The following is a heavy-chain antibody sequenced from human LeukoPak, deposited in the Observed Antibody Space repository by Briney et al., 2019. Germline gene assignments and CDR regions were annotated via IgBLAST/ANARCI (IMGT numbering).Heavy chain of an antibody. CDR2: IYTSGST. CDR3: ARDYYDSSGYYPDY. D-gene: IGHD3-22*01. V-gene: IGHV4-61*02. Sequence: SETLSLTCAVSGGSISSGGYSWSWIRQPPGKGLEWIGRIYTSGSTNYNPSLKSRVTISVDTSKNQFSLKLSSVTAADTAVYYCARDYYDSSGYYPDYWGQGTLVTASS. J-gene: IGHJ4*02. CDR1: GGSISSGGYS.